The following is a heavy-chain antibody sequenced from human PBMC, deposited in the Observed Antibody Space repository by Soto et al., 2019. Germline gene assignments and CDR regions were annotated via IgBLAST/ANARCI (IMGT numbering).Heavy chain of an antibody. Sequence: EVQLVESGGGVVQPGGSLRLSCAASGFTFSSYWMHWVRQAPGKGLVWVSRSNSDGSSTSYADSVKGRFTISRDNAKNTLYLQMNSLRAEDTAVYYCARTWFGELNYWGQGTLGTVSS. CDR1: GFTFSSYW. CDR2: SNSDGSST. J-gene: IGHJ4*02. D-gene: IGHD3-10*01. V-gene: IGHV3-74*01. CDR3: ARTWFGELNY.